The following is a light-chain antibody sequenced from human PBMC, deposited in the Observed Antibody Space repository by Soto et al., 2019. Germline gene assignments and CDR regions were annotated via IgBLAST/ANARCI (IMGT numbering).Light chain of an antibody. CDR2: DAS. CDR3: QKCDYLPI. CDR1: HDITSY. J-gene: IGKJ3*01. V-gene: IGKV1-33*01. Sequence: DIQMTQSPSSLSASVGDRVTITCQASHDITSYLDWYQHKPGKAPKLLIYDASILEAGVPSRFSGSVSGTDFTFTISSLQPEDVATYYWQKCDYLPIFGPGTTVDFK.